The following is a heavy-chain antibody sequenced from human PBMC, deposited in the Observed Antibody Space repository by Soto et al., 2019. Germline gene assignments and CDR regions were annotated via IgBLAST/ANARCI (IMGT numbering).Heavy chain of an antibody. D-gene: IGHD2-15*01. CDR3: ARELSCSGGNCYVAFDI. Sequence: GGSLRLSCTASAFTFSRYAMTWVRQAPGKGLEWVSDISGGGSNIYSADSVKGRFTISRDNSKNTLYLQMNSLRTEDTALYYCARELSCSGGNCYVAFDIWGQGTMVTVSS. CDR2: ISGGGSNI. V-gene: IGHV3-23*01. J-gene: IGHJ3*02. CDR1: AFTFSRYA.